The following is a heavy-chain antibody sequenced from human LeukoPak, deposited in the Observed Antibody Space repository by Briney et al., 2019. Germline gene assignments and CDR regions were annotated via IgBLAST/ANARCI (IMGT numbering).Heavy chain of an antibody. J-gene: IGHJ5*02. CDR1: VYTFTSYG. CDR3: AREDGSGGNWFDR. Sequence: AAVNVSCMDSVYTFTSYGISWVRQAPGQGLEWTGWISAYKGNTNYAQKLQARVTMTTDTSTSTAYMELRSLRSDDTAVYYCAREDGSGGNWFDRWGQGTLVSVCS. D-gene: IGHD3-10*01. CDR2: ISAYKGNT. V-gene: IGHV1-18*01.